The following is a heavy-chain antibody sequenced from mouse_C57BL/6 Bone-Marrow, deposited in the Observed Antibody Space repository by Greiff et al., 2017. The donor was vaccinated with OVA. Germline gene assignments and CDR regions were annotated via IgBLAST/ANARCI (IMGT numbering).Heavy chain of an antibody. CDR1: GYTFTSYG. CDR2: IYPRSGNT. V-gene: IGHV1-81*01. D-gene: IGHD2-5*01. CDR3: AREGYSNPFAY. J-gene: IGHJ3*01. Sequence: VQLQQSGAELARPGASVKLSCKASGYTFTSYGISWVKQRTGQGLEWIGEIYPRSGNTYYNEKFKGKATLTADKSSSTAYMELRSLTSEDSAVYFCAREGYSNPFAYWGQGTLVTVSA.